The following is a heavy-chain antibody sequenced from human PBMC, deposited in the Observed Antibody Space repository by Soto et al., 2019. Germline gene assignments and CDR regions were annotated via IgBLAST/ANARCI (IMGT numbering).Heavy chain of an antibody. CDR3: ARDLYSSGWRHYGMDV. CDR1: GFTFSSYS. J-gene: IGHJ6*02. D-gene: IGHD6-19*01. V-gene: IGHV3-21*01. CDR2: ISRSSSYI. Sequence: WVSLRLSCAASGFTFSSYSMNWVLQAPGKGLEWVSSISRSSSYIYYADSVKGRFTISRDNAKNSLYLQMNSLRAEDTAVYYCARDLYSSGWRHYGMDVWGQGTTVTVSS.